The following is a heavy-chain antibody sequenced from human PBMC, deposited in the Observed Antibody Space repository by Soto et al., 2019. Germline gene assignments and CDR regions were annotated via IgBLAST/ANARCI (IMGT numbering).Heavy chain of an antibody. CDR3: ARGFSGYDPFDY. CDR2: ISSSGSTI. V-gene: IGHV3-11*01. CDR1: VFTFRDYY. Sequence: GGSLKLSCAASVFTFRDYYMGWIRQVPGKVLEWVSYISSSGSTIYYADSVKGRFTISRDNGKNSLYLQMNSLRAEDTAVYYCARGFSGYDPFDYWGQGTLVTVSS. J-gene: IGHJ4*02. D-gene: IGHD5-12*01.